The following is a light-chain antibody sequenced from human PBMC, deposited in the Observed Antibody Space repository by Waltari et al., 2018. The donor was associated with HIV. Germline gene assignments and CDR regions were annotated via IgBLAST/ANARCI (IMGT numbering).Light chain of an antibody. CDR2: AAS. CDR3: QQTHSAPFT. V-gene: IGKV1-39*01. Sequence: IQMTQPPSSLSASVGDRVTLTCRASQYITRHLNWCQQKPGKAPRLRMCAASSLQSGGPSRFSGSAAGTDFTLTISSLQPEDCATYYCQQTHSAPFTFGPGTKVDIK. J-gene: IGKJ3*01. CDR1: QYITRH.